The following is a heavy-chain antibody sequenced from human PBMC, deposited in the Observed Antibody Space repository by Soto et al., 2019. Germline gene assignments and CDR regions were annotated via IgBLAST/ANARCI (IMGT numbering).Heavy chain of an antibody. V-gene: IGHV3-23*01. D-gene: IGHD1-20*01. CDR3: AKVITGTKGVPDY. CDR1: GLTFSNYA. CDR2: ISGGSVST. Sequence: PGGSLRLSCAASGLTFSNYAMSWVRQAPGKGLEWVSAISGGSVSTYYADPVKGRFTISRDNSKNTLYLQMNTLRAEDTAIYYCAKVITGTKGVPDYWGQGTLVTVSS. J-gene: IGHJ4*02.